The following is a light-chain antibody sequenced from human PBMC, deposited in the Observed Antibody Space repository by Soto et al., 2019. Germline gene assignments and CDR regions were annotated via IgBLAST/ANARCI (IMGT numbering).Light chain of an antibody. Sequence: EIMLTQAPGTLPLSLGDRATLSCRASQSVSGSYLAWYQQKPGQAPRLLIYDASSRATGIPDRFSGSGSGTDFTLTISRLEPEDFAVYYCQQYASSPRTFGQGTKVDIK. V-gene: IGKV3-20*01. J-gene: IGKJ1*01. CDR1: QSVSGSY. CDR2: DAS. CDR3: QQYASSPRT.